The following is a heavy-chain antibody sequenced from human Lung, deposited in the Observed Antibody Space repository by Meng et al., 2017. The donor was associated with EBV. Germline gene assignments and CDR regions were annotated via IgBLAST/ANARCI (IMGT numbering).Heavy chain of an antibody. J-gene: IGHJ5*02. D-gene: IGHD6-13*01. CDR2: INAGNGNA. Sequence: HVPVVQSGAEVKEPGASVKVSCQASGYSFTSYALHWVRLAPGQGLEGVGWINAGNGNAKYSQKFQDRVTLTRDTSASTAYMELSSLRSEDTAVYYCARDGTSNWLLNWFDPWGQGTLVTVSS. CDR1: GYSFTSYA. CDR3: ARDGTSNWLLNWFDP. V-gene: IGHV1-3*01.